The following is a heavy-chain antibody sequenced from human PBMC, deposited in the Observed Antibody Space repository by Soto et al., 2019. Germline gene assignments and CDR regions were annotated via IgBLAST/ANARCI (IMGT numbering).Heavy chain of an antibody. V-gene: IGHV4-59*01. CDR1: GDSISSYY. Sequence: PSETLSLTCSVSGDSISSYYWSWIRQPPGKGLEWIGYIFYSGSTNYNPSLKSRVTISVDTSKNQFSLKLRSVTAADTAVYYCARGGGYDFLDYWGQGTLVTVSS. CDR3: ARGGGYDFLDY. CDR2: IFYSGST. D-gene: IGHD5-12*01. J-gene: IGHJ4*02.